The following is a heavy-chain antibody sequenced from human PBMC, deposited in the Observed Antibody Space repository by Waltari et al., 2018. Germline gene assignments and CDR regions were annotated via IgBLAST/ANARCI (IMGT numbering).Heavy chain of an antibody. CDR3: ARQAAAGLAFDY. D-gene: IGHD6-13*01. Sequence: QLQLQESGPGLVKPSETLSLTCTVSGGSISSSSYYWRWIRQPPGKGLEWIGSIYYSGSTYYNPSLKSRVTISVDTSKNQFSLKLSSVTAADTAVYYCARQAAAGLAFDYWGQGTLVTVSS. J-gene: IGHJ4*02. CDR2: IYYSGST. CDR1: GGSISSSSYY. V-gene: IGHV4-39*01.